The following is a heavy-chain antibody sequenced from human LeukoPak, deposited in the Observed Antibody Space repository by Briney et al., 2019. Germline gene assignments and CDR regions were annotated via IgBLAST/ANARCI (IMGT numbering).Heavy chain of an antibody. J-gene: IGHJ4*01. CDR2: ISSSGSAL. CDR1: GFTFSNYD. CDR3: ARSFDH. Sequence: PGGSLRLSCVASGFTFSNYDMNWVRQAPGKGLEWVSYISSSGSALYYADSVKGRFTISRDNARDSLYLQMNGLRVEDTAVYYCARSFDHWGQGSRVTVSS. V-gene: IGHV3-48*03.